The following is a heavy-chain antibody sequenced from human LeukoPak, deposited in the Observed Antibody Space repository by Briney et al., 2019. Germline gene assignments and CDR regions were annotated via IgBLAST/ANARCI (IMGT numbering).Heavy chain of an antibody. CDR2: IYYSGST. V-gene: IGHV4-59*08. CDR3: ARHSTEYSSGWYPSYYYYGMDV. J-gene: IGHJ6*02. CDR1: GGSISSYY. Sequence: SETLSLTCTVSGGSISSYYWSWIRQPPGKGLEWIGYIYYSGSTNYNPSLKSRVTKSVDTSKNQFSLKLSSVTAADTAVYYCARHSTEYSSGWYPSYYYYGMDVWGQGTTVTVSS. D-gene: IGHD6-19*01.